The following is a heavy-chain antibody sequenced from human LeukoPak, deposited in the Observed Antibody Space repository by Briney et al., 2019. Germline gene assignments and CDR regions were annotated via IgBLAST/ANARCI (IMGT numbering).Heavy chain of an antibody. CDR1: GYTFTGYY. Sequence: ASVKVSCKASGYTFTGYYMHWVRQAPGQGLEWMGWINPNSGGTNYAQKFQGRVTMTRDTSISTAYMDLSSLRSDDTAVYYCARADGGSYLFDCWGQGTLVTVSS. J-gene: IGHJ4*02. V-gene: IGHV1-2*02. CDR3: ARADGGSYLFDC. D-gene: IGHD1-26*01. CDR2: INPNSGGT.